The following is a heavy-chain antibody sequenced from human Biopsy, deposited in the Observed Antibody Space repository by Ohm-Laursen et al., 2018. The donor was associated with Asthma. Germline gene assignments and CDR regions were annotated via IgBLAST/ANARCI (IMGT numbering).Heavy chain of an antibody. D-gene: IGHD2-2*01. V-gene: IGHV4-31*03. CDR2: INYSGTT. Sequence: SQTLSLTCPVSGGSISSGAYFWSWARQHPGKGLEWIGYINYSGTTYYNPSLKSRVTIAVETSKNQFSLTLTSVTAADTALYYCARDLAGHCTSASCYGFDSWGQGAQVTVSS. J-gene: IGHJ5*01. CDR3: ARDLAGHCTSASCYGFDS. CDR1: GGSISSGAYF.